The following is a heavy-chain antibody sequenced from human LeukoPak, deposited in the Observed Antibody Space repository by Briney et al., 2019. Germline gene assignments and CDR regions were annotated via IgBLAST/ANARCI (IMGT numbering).Heavy chain of an antibody. CDR1: GFTFSSYA. Sequence: GGSLRLSCAASGFTFSSYAMSWVRQAPGKGLEWVSAISGSGGSTYYADSVKGRFTISRDNSKNTLYLQMNSLRAEDMAVYYCAKEGFAYYDFWSGYYSGDFDYWGQGTLVTVSS. D-gene: IGHD3-3*01. CDR3: AKEGFAYYDFWSGYYSGDFDY. CDR2: ISGSGGST. V-gene: IGHV3-23*01. J-gene: IGHJ4*02.